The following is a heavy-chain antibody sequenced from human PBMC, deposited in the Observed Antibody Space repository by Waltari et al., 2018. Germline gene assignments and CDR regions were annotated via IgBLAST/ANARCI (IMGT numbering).Heavy chain of an antibody. CDR2: MNPNSGNT. J-gene: IGHJ4*02. V-gene: IGHV1-8*01. D-gene: IGHD5-18*01. CDR3: ARTSAPGMVSQFDS. Sequence: QVQLVQSGAEVKKPGASVKVSCKASGYTFTSYDLNWVRRATGQGLEWMGWMNPNSGNTGYAQKFQGRVTMTRSTSIGAAYLELSSLRSDDTAVYYCARTSAPGMVSQFDSWGQGTLVTVSS. CDR1: GYTFTSYD.